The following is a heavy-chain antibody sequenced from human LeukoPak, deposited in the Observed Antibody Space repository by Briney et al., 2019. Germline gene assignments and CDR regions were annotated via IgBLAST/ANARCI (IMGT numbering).Heavy chain of an antibody. Sequence: GESLKISCKGSGYSFIRNWIGWVRQMPGKGLEWMAIIYSGDSDTRYSPSFQGQVTISADKSISTAYLQWSSLTASDTAMYYCARLGTSATYFDLWGQGTLVTVSS. CDR1: GYSFIRNW. J-gene: IGHJ4*02. CDR2: IYSGDSDT. D-gene: IGHD2-15*01. V-gene: IGHV5-51*01. CDR3: ARLGTSATYFDL.